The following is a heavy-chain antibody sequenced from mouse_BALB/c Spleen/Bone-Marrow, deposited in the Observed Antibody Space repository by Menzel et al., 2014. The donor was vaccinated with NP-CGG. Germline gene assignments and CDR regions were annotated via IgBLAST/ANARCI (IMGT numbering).Heavy chain of an antibody. CDR3: ARDPYYGSSEDAMDY. V-gene: IGHV2-9*02. D-gene: IGHD1-1*01. CDR1: GFSLTIYG. Sequence: VQLVESGPGLVAPSQSLSITCTVSGFSLTIYGVHWVRQLPGKGLEWLGVFWAGGSTIYNPALMSRRSISKDNSKSQVFLKMNSLQTDDTAMYYCARDPYYGSSEDAMDYWGQGTSVTVSS. CDR2: FWAGGST. J-gene: IGHJ4*01.